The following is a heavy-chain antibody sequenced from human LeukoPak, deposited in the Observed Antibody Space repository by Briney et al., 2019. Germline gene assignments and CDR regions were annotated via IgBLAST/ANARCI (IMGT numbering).Heavy chain of an antibody. CDR1: GFSLSTSGAG. Sequence: SGPTLVTPTQTLTLTCTFSGFSLSTSGAGVGWIRQPPGKALEWLSVVFWNDVKHYRPSLGSRLTTTKDTSKNQVVLRMTDMDPVDTATYYCAHRSGADPRGGSFDYWGQGALVTVSS. CDR3: AHRSGADPRGGSFDY. D-gene: IGHD1-26*01. CDR2: VFWNDVK. V-gene: IGHV2-5*01. J-gene: IGHJ4*02.